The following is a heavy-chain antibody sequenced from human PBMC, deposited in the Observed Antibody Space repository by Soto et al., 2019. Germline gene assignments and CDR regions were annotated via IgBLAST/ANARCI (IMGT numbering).Heavy chain of an antibody. CDR3: ARPATSIAVAGTFDY. Sequence: VQLVESGGGVVQPGRSLRLSCAASGFTFSSYAMHWVRQAPGKGLEWVAVISYDGSNKYYADSVKGRFTISRDNSKNTLYLQMNSLRAEDTAVYYCARPATSIAVAGTFDYWGQGTLVTVSS. CDR2: ISYDGSNK. CDR1: GFTFSSYA. J-gene: IGHJ4*02. D-gene: IGHD6-19*01. V-gene: IGHV3-30-3*01.